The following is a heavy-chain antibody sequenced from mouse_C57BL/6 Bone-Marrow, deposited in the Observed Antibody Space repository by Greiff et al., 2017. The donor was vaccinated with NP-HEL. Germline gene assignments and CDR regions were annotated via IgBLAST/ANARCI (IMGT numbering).Heavy chain of an antibody. Sequence: EVMLVESGGDLVKPGGSLKLSCAASGFTFSSYGMSWVRQTPDKRLEWVATISSGGSYTYYPDSVKGRFTISRDNAKNPLYLQMRSLKSEDTAMYYCTRHYYSNYFDYWGQGTTLTVSS. CDR1: GFTFSSYG. J-gene: IGHJ2*01. D-gene: IGHD2-5*01. CDR3: TRHYYSNYFDY. V-gene: IGHV5-6*02. CDR2: ISSGGSYT.